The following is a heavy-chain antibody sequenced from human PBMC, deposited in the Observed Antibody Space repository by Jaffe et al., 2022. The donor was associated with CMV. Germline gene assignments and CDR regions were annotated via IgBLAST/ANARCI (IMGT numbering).Heavy chain of an antibody. Sequence: QVQLQESGPGLVKPSQTLSLTCTVSGGSISSGGYYWSWIRQHPGKGLEWIGYIYYSGSTYYNPSLKSRVTISVDTSKNQFSLKLSSVTAADTAVYYCATRWGIAAAGIAWYFDLWGRGTLVTVSS. D-gene: IGHD6-13*01. V-gene: IGHV4-31*03. CDR1: GGSISSGGYY. J-gene: IGHJ2*01. CDR3: ATRWGIAAAGIAWYFDL. CDR2: IYYSGST.